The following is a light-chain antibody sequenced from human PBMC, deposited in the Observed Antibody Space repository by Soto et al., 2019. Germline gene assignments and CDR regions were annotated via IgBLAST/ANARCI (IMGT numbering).Light chain of an antibody. CDR2: KAS. V-gene: IGKV1-5*03. Sequence: RMAQTPWSLSASLGDXVTITCRASESITSYLNWYQQKPGKAPKLLIYKASTLKSGVPSRFSGSGSGTEFTLTISSLQPDDSATYYCQQYNSYPLTFGQGTKVDI. CDR3: QQYNSYPLT. CDR1: ESITSY. J-gene: IGKJ1*01.